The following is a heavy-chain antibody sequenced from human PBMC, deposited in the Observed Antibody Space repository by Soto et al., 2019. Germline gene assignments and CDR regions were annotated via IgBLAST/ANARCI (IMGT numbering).Heavy chain of an antibody. J-gene: IGHJ6*02. CDR3: AKPQSIQDYYYGMDV. CDR2: IIAIFGTA. V-gene: IGHV1-69*13. Sequence: SVKVSCKASGGTFSSYAISWVRQAPGQGLEWMGGIIAIFGTADYAQKFQGRVTITADESTSTAYMELSSLRSEDTAVYYCAKPQSIQDYYYGMDVWGQGTTVNVSS. D-gene: IGHD6-6*01. CDR1: GGTFSSYA.